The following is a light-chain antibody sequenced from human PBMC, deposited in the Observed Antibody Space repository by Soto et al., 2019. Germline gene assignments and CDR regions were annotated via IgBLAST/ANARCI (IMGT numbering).Light chain of an antibody. Sequence: QSALTQPASVSGSPGQSITISCTGTSSDVGGYDYVSWYQLHPGKAPKLMVFEVINRPSGVSYRFSGSKSGNTASLTISGLQAEDEADYFCSSYSISTAYLFGTGTKVTV. J-gene: IGLJ1*01. CDR1: SSDVGGYDY. CDR3: SSYSISTAYL. V-gene: IGLV2-14*01. CDR2: EVI.